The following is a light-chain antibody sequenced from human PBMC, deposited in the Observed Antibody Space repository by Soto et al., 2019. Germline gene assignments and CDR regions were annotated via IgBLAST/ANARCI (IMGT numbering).Light chain of an antibody. V-gene: IGKV1-39*01. J-gene: IGKJ5*01. CDR2: AAS. CDR1: QSISSY. Sequence: DIQMTQSPSSLSASVGDRVTITCRASQSISSYLNWYQQKPGKAPKLLIYAASSLQSGAPSRFSGSGFGTDFTLTISSLQPEDSAIYYCQQADTFPITFGQGTRLEIK. CDR3: QQADTFPIT.